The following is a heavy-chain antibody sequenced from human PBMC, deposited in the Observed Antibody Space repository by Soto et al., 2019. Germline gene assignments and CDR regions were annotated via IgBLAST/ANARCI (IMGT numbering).Heavy chain of an antibody. CDR3: ARGGSDWSYFFES. V-gene: IGHV4-61*03. CDR1: GGSVSSGAYF. Sequence: QVQLQESGPGLVKPSETLSLTCTVSGGSVSSGAYFWSWIRQPPGKGLEWIGYIYYTVSPNYNPSLKSRATISLDTSKNHFSLKLTSVTATDTAVYYCARGGSDWSYFFESWGQGTLVTVSS. J-gene: IGHJ4*02. CDR2: IYYTVSP. D-gene: IGHD6-19*01.